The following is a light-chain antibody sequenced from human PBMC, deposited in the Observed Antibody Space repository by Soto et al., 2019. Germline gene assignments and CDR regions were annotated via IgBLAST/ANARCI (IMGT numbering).Light chain of an antibody. CDR1: NIGSKS. J-gene: IGLJ1*01. V-gene: IGLV3-21*02. CDR2: DDS. CDR3: QVWDRSSDHYV. Sequence: SYELTQPPSVSVAPGQTVRVTCGGKNIGSKSVHWYQQKPGRAPVLVVYDDSDRPSGIPERFSGSNSGNTATLTISRVEAGDEADYHCQVWDRSSDHYVFGTGTKLTVL.